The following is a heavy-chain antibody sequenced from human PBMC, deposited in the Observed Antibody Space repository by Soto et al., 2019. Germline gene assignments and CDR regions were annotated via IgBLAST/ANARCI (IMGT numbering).Heavy chain of an antibody. V-gene: IGHV3-23*01. CDR2: ITGNGGST. D-gene: IGHD4-17*01. CDR3: AKDRYGDYGGLGY. J-gene: IGHJ4*02. Sequence: EVHLLESGGGLVQPGGSLRLSCAASGFAFSTYALNWVRQAPGKGLEWVSVITGNGGSTFYADSVKGRFTISRDKSENTLYLQVNSLRAEDAAVYYCAKDRYGDYGGLGYWGQGTLVTVSS. CDR1: GFAFSTYA.